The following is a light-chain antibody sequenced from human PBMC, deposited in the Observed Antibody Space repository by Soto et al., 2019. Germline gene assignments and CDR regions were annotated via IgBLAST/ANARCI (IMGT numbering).Light chain of an antibody. CDR1: QSLLRMDGYNY. V-gene: IGKV2-28*01. Sequence: DIVRTHPQLSFPVTLGEPASISSRSIQSLLRMDGYNYLDWCLQKPGQSPQLLIYLGSNRASGVPDRFSGSGSGTDFTLKISRVEAEDVGVYYCMQAQQSPRTFGQGTKVDIK. CDR2: LGS. CDR3: MQAQQSPRT. J-gene: IGKJ1*01.